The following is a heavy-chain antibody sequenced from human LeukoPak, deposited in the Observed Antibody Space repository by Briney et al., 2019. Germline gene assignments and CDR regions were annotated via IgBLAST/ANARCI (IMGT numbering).Heavy chain of an antibody. Sequence: PSENLSLTCSVSGGSVSDFYWSWIRQSPGQGLEYIAYIYSSGSTNYNPSLKSRVTISIDTSKNTFSLKMTSVTAADTAVYYCARRVGWPTTTYYYMDVWGKGTTVTIS. CDR1: GGSVSDFY. CDR3: ARRVGWPTTTYYYMDV. V-gene: IGHV4-59*02. J-gene: IGHJ6*03. D-gene: IGHD6-19*01. CDR2: IYSSGST.